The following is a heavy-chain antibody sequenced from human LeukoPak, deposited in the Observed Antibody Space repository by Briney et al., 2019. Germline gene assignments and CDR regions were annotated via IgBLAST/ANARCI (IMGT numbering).Heavy chain of an antibody. J-gene: IGHJ4*01. D-gene: IGHD6-13*01. CDR2: IFYGERN. CDR1: GGSISNADYY. V-gene: IGHV4-39*01. CDR3: ARQLPTAAADTRGYFEY. Sequence: SETLSPTCSVSGGSISNADYYWGWIRQAPGKGLEWIGSIFYGERNHYSPSLKSRATMSVDTSKNQFSLKLTSVTAADAAMYYCARQLPTAAADTRGYFEYWGQGAVVTVSS.